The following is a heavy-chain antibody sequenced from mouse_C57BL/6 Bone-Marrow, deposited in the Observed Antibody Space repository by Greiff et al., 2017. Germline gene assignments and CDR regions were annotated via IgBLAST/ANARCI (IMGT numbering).Heavy chain of an antibody. J-gene: IGHJ3*01. Sequence: EVKLVESGGDLVKPGGSLKLSCAASGFTFSSYGMSWVRQTPDKGLEWVATISSGGSYTYYPDSVKGRFTISRDNAKTTLYLQMRRLKYENTAMYYCARLYYGSSLAEFAYWGQGTLVTVSA. CDR1: GFTFSSYG. D-gene: IGHD1-1*01. CDR2: ISSGGSYT. CDR3: ARLYYGSSLAEFAY. V-gene: IGHV5-6*01.